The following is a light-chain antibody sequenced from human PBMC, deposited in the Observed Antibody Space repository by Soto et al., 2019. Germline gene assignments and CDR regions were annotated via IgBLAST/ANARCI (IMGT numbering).Light chain of an antibody. V-gene: IGLV4-69*01. Sequence: QPVLTQSPSASASLGGSVKLTCSLSSGLSDYTIAWHQQQPEKGPRFLMRVNSDGRHIKGDEIPDRFSGSSSGTERYLTISSLQSEDEGDYYCQTWGTGARIFGGGTKVTVL. J-gene: IGLJ2*01. CDR2: VNSDGRH. CDR1: SGLSDYT. CDR3: QTWGTGARI.